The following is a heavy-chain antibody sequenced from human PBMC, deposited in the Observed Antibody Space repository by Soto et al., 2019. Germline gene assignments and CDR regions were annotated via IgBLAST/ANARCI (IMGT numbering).Heavy chain of an antibody. D-gene: IGHD2-2*01. CDR2: LNPDGSGK. J-gene: IGHJ4*02. Sequence: EVQLVESGGGLVQPGGSLRLSCAASGFTFSSHWMSWVRQAPGKGLEWVVELNPDGSGKYYVDSVKGRFTISRDNAKDSLYLHMDSLRAEDTAVYYCARDPAFGALDYWGQGTLVTVPS. CDR1: GFTFSSHW. CDR3: ARDPAFGALDY. V-gene: IGHV3-7*01.